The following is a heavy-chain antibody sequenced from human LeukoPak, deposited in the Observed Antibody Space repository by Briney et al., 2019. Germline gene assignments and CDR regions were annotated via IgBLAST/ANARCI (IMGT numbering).Heavy chain of an antibody. CDR1: GFTVSSNY. V-gene: IGHV3-53*01. CDR3: ARAGGAAGTRAYYYYYYMDV. Sequence: PGGSLRLSCAASGFTVSSNYMSWVRQAPGKGLEWVSVIYSGGSTYYADSVKGRFTISRDNSKNTLYLQMNSLRAEDTAVYYCARAGGAAGTRAYYYYYYMDVWGKGTTVTVSS. CDR2: IYSGGST. J-gene: IGHJ6*03. D-gene: IGHD6-13*01.